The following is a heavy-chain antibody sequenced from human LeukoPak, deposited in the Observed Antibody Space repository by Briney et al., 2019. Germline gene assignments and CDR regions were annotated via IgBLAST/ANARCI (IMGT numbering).Heavy chain of an antibody. J-gene: IGHJ4*02. D-gene: IGHD6-19*01. Sequence: SETLSLTCTVSGGSISSYYRSWIRQPPGKGLEWIGYIYYSGSTNYNPSLKSRVTISVDTSKNQFSLKLSSVTAADTAVYYCARVELLGSSGWPFDYWGQGTLVTVSS. CDR1: GGSISSYY. CDR2: IYYSGST. CDR3: ARVELLGSSGWPFDY. V-gene: IGHV4-59*01.